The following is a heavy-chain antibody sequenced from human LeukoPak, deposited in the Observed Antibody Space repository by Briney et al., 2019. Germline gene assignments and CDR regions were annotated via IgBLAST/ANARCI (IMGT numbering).Heavy chain of an antibody. CDR3: AKVVPRYCSGGSCYPDY. D-gene: IGHD2-15*01. Sequence: GGSLRLSCAASGFTFSSYAMSWVRQAPGKGLEWVSAISGSGGGTYYADSVKGRFTISRDNSKNTLYLQMNSLRAEDTAVYYCAKVVPRYCSGGSCYPDYWGQGTLVTVSS. CDR1: GFTFSSYA. V-gene: IGHV3-23*01. CDR2: ISGSGGGT. J-gene: IGHJ4*02.